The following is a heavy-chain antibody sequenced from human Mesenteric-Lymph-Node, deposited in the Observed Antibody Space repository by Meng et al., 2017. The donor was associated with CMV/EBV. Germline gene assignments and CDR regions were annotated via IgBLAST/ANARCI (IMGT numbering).Heavy chain of an antibody. Sequence: CAVSGGSISDANWWSWVRQPPGKGLEWVGEIYHTGSINYNPSLTSRVTVSVDKSKNHFSLTLTSVTVADTAVYYCARWMGGQRHHFDYWGQGALVTVSS. D-gene: IGHD5-12*01. CDR3: ARWMGGQRHHFDY. CDR1: GGSISDANW. V-gene: IGHV4-4*02. J-gene: IGHJ4*02. CDR2: IYHTGSI.